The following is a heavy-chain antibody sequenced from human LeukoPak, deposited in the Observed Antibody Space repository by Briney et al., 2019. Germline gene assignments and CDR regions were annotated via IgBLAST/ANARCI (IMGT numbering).Heavy chain of an antibody. CDR2: IIPIFGTA. J-gene: IGHJ3*02. CDR3: ATRAPRGAFDI. V-gene: IGHV1-69*06. CDR1: GGTFSSYA. D-gene: IGHD1-26*01. Sequence: GASVKVSCKASGGTFSSYAISWVRQAPGQGLEWMGGIIPIFGTANYAQKFQGRVTMAEDTSTDTAYMELSSLRSEDTAVYYCATRAPRGAFDIWGQGTMVTVSS.